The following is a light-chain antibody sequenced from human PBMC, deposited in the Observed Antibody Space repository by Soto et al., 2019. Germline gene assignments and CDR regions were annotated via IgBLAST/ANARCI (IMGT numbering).Light chain of an antibody. CDR3: CSSGGSPTYV. Sequence: QSALTQPASVSGSPGQSNTIFRTGTSSNVGSYKLVSWYQQHPGKASILMTLEVNKRPSGDPNLFSGSTSGPSASLTISGLKVEDEADYYCCSSGGSPTYVFRAGTKVTVL. CDR2: EVN. CDR1: SSNVGSYKL. V-gene: IGLV2-23*02. J-gene: IGLJ1*01.